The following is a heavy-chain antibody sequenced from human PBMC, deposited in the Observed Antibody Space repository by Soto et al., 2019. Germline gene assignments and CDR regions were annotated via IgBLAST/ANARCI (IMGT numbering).Heavy chain of an antibody. CDR3: ASHSNEYRKSLDY. Sequence: PSDTLSLTCTVSGVSISNYYWTWILQPPGKGLQWIGYIYYSGTTNYNPSLKSRVTISVDTSKNQFSLKLSSVTAADTAVYDCASHSNEYRKSLDYWGQGTLVSVSS. V-gene: IGHV4-59*01. D-gene: IGHD6-13*01. CDR1: GVSISNYY. CDR2: IYYSGTT. J-gene: IGHJ4*02.